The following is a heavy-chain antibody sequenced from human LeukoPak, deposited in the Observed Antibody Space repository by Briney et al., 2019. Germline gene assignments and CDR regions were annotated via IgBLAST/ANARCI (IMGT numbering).Heavy chain of an antibody. V-gene: IGHV3-30*03. J-gene: IGHJ6*02. CDR2: ISYDGSNK. D-gene: IGHD5-24*01. CDR3: ASPEMARDGTYAMDV. CDR1: GFTFSSYG. Sequence: QTGGSLRLSCAASGFTFSSYGMHWVRQAPGKGLEWVAVISYDGSNKYYADSVKGRFTISRDNSKNTLYLQMNSLRAEDTAVYYCASPEMARDGTYAMDVWGQGTTVTVSS.